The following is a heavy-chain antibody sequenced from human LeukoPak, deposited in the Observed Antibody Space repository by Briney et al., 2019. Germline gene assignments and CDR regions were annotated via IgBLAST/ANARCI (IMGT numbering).Heavy chain of an antibody. CDR2: ISSSSSTI. Sequence: PGGSLRLSCAASGFTFSDYSMNWVRQAPGKGLERVSYISSSSSTIYYADSEKGRFTISRDNAKNSLYLQMNSLRAEDTAVYYCASQYCVDGICSSPFDYWGQGTPVTVSS. J-gene: IGHJ4*02. V-gene: IGHV3-48*04. CDR1: GFTFSDYS. CDR3: ASQYCVDGICSSPFDY. D-gene: IGHD2-15*01.